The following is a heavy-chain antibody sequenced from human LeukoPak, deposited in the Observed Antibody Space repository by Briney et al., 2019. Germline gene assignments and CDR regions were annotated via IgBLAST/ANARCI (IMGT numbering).Heavy chain of an antibody. CDR2: INPNSGGT. J-gene: IGHJ5*02. CDR1: GYTFTGYY. V-gene: IGHV1-2*02. CDR3: ARATHLDIVVVPAARPFDP. Sequence: GASVKVSCKASGYTFTGYYMHWVRQAPGQGLEWMGWINPNSGGTNYAQKFQGRVTMTRDTSISTAYMELSRLRSDDTAVYYCARATHLDIVVVPAARPFDPWGQGTLVTVSS. D-gene: IGHD2-2*01.